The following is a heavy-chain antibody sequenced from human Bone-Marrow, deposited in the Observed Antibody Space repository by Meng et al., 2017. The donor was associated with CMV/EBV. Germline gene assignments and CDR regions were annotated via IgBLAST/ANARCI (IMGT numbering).Heavy chain of an antibody. CDR2: IQYDGSYK. V-gene: IGHV3-30*02. D-gene: IGHD6-6*01. J-gene: IGHJ3*02. CDR1: GFTFSSYA. CDR3: AKDWGHTGSSPLDI. Sequence: GESLKISCAASGFTFSSYAMSWVRQAPGKGLEWVAFIQYDGSYKYYTDSVKGRFTVSRDNSKNSLYLQMNSLRAEDTAVYYCAKDWGHTGSSPLDIWGQGTMVTVSS.